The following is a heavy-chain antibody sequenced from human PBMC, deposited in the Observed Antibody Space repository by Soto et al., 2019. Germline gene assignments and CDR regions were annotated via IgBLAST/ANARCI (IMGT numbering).Heavy chain of an antibody. CDR3: AKKDTYYYDSSGFQPFGY. CDR2: ISGSGGST. J-gene: IGHJ4*02. D-gene: IGHD3-22*01. Sequence: PGGSLRLSCAASGFTFSSYAMSWVRQAPGKGLEWVSAISGSGGSTYYADSVKGRFTISRDNSKNTLYLQMNSLRAEDTAVYYCAKKDTYYYDSSGFQPFGYWGQGTLVTVSS. CDR1: GFTFSSYA. V-gene: IGHV3-23*01.